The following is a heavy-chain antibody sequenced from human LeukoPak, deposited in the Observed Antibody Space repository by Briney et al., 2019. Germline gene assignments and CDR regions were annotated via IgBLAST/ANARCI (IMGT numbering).Heavy chain of an antibody. CDR1: GFTFSSYA. V-gene: IGHV3-23*01. J-gene: IGHJ5*02. CDR3: AKDPRDSSAYYYVGWFDP. Sequence: GGSLRLSCAASGFTFSSYAMNWVRQAPGKGLEWVSSISGSGSSKYYADSVKGRFTISRGNSKNMLYLQMNSLRAEDTAVYYCAKDPRDSSAYYYVGWFDPWGQGILVTVSS. D-gene: IGHD3-22*01. CDR2: ISGSGSSK.